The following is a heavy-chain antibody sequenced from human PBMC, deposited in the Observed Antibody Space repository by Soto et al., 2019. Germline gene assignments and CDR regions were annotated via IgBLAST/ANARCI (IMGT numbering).Heavy chain of an antibody. V-gene: IGHV4-59*08. CDR2: IYYSGST. D-gene: IGHD4-17*01. J-gene: IGHJ4*02. CDR3: ARRYGDCFDY. CDR1: GGSISSYY. Sequence: QVQLQESGPGLVQPSETLSLTCTVSGGSISSYYWSWIRQPPGKGLEWVGYIYYSGSTNYNPALKSRGTISVDTSKNLFSLTLSSVTAADTAVYYCARRYGDCFDYWGKGTLVTVSS.